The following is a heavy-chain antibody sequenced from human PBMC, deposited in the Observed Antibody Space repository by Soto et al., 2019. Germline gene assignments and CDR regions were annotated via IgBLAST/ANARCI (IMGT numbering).Heavy chain of an antibody. Sequence: SETLSLTCTVCDGSISGNFLTWIRQPAGKGLEWIGRISSNGNTDYNPSLKSRVTMSIDTSKNHFSLDLISVTASDTAIYYCAREVWVAGLLYYFDFWGQGTLVTVSS. D-gene: IGHD6-19*01. J-gene: IGHJ4*02. CDR1: DGSISGNF. V-gene: IGHV4-4*07. CDR3: AREVWVAGLLYYFDF. CDR2: ISSNGNT.